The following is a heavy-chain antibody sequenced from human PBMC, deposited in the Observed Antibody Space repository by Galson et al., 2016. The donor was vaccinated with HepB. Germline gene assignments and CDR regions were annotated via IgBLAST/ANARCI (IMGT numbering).Heavy chain of an antibody. D-gene: IGHD1-26*01. J-gene: IGHJ4*02. Sequence: LRLSCAASGFSFSTYAMHWVRQAPGKGLEWVAVISYDGRKKYQAESVKGRFTVSRDNSKNTLYLQMNSLRVEDTAIYYCVLGCSGSSCYVSWGQGTLVTASS. CDR2: ISYDGRKK. V-gene: IGHV3-30*04. CDR1: GFSFSTYA. CDR3: VLGCSGSSCYVS.